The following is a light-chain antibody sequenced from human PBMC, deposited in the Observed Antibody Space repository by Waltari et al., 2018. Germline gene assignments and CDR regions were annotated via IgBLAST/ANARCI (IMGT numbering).Light chain of an antibody. V-gene: IGLV3-21*04. CDR1: NIGNKN. CDR2: NNT. CDR3: QVGDSSSEHRGV. J-gene: IGLJ3*02. Sequence: SFVLTQTPSVSVAPGKTARITCGGNNIGNKNVHWYQQKPGQAPVFVIYNNTGGPAGIPERCSGSNSGNTATLTITGVEAGEEADYYCQVGDSSSEHRGVFGGGTKLTVL.